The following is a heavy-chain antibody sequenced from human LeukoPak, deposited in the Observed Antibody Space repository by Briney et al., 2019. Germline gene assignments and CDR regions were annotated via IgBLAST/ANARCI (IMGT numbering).Heavy chain of an antibody. CDR1: GFTFAIHA. Sequence: GGSLRLSCAASGFTFAIHAMTWVRQAQGQGLELVSGISVDGASTHYAESVKGQFTISRDNSQNTLFLQMNSLRVEDTAIYYCAKDSYVSGRPLHTFDVWGQGTMVTVSS. CDR3: AKDSYVSGRPLHTFDV. CDR2: ISVDGAST. J-gene: IGHJ3*01. D-gene: IGHD3-10*01. V-gene: IGHV3-23*01.